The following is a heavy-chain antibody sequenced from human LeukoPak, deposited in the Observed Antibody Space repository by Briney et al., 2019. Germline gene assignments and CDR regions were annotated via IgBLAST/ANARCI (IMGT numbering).Heavy chain of an antibody. V-gene: IGHV4-59*01. CDR2: IYYDGST. CDR1: GGSISSYY. D-gene: IGHD2-2*01. J-gene: IGHJ5*02. CDR3: ARVAGVVPAAMVSQRTNWFDP. Sequence: AETLSLTCTVAGGSISSYYWSWVRQPPGKGLEWIGYIYYDGSTTYNTSLKGRVTISVDTSKNQFSLKLSSVTAADTAVYYCARVAGVVPAAMVSQRTNWFDPWGQGTLVTVSS.